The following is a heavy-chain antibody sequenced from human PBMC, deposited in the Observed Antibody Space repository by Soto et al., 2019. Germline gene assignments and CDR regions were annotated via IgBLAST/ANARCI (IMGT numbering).Heavy chain of an antibody. Sequence: GGSLRLSCAASGFTFSSYAMSWVRQAPGKGLEWVSAISGSGGSTYYADSVKGRFTISRDNSKNTLYLQMNSLRAEDTAVYYCAKGPPLPHSGSYSYYYYYMDVWGKGTTVTVSS. J-gene: IGHJ6*03. CDR1: GFTFSSYA. CDR2: ISGSGGST. D-gene: IGHD3-10*01. CDR3: AKGPPLPHSGSYSYYYYYMDV. V-gene: IGHV3-23*01.